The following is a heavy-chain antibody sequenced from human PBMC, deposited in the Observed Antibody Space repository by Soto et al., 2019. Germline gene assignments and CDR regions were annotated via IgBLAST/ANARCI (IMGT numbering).Heavy chain of an antibody. J-gene: IGHJ4*02. CDR1: GGSISSYY. CDR3: ARATYYDSSGYGPIDY. Sequence: SETLSLTCTVSGGSISSYYWSWIRQPPGKGLEWIGYIYYSGSTNYNPSLKSRVTISVDTSKNQFSLKLSSVTAADTAVYYCARATYYDSSGYGPIDYWGQGTLVTAPQ. D-gene: IGHD3-22*01. CDR2: IYYSGST. V-gene: IGHV4-59*01.